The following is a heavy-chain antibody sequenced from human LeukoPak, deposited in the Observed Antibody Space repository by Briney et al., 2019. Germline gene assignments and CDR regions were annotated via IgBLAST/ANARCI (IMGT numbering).Heavy chain of an antibody. CDR3: AKHMRATNTYSFFGLDV. J-gene: IGHJ6*02. CDR1: GFTFKDYG. CDR2: INWNGGGT. V-gene: IGHV3-9*01. Sequence: SLRLSCVATGFTFKDYGMHWVRQPPGKGLEWVSSINWNGGGTDYADSVKGRFTISRDNAKNSLYLQLSSLRPEDTALYYCAKHMRATNTYSFFGLDVWGQGTTVTVSS. D-gene: IGHD1-26*01.